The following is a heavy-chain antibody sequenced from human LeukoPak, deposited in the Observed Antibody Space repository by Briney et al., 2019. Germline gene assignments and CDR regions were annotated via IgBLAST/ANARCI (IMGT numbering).Heavy chain of an antibody. Sequence: PSETLSLTCTVSGGSISSGGYYWSWIRQHPGKGLEWIGYIYYSGSTYYNPSLKSRVTISVDTSKNQFSLKLSSVTAADTAVYYCARGPYYYDSKTFDYRGQGTLVTVSS. D-gene: IGHD3-22*01. V-gene: IGHV4-31*03. CDR1: GGSISSGGYY. CDR3: ARGPYYYDSKTFDY. CDR2: IYYSGST. J-gene: IGHJ4*02.